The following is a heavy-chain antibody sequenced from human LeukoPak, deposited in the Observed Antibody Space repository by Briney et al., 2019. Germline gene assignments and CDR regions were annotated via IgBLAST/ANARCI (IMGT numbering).Heavy chain of an antibody. CDR3: ARDFYDFWSDYYYYMDV. D-gene: IGHD3-3*01. Sequence: GGSLRLSCAASGFTFSSYGMHWVRQAPGKGVEWVAVIWYDGSNKYYADSVKGRCTSSRDNSQNTLYLQMNSLRAEDTAVYYCARDFYDFWSDYYYYMDVWGKGTTVTVSS. CDR2: IWYDGSNK. J-gene: IGHJ6*03. CDR1: GFTFSSYG. V-gene: IGHV3-33*01.